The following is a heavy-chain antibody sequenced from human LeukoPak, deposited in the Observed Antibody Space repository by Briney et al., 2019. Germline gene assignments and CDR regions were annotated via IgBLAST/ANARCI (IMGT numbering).Heavy chain of an antibody. CDR1: GGTFSSYA. Sequence: SVKVTCKASGGTFSSYAISWVRQAPGQGLEWMGGIIPIFGTANYAQKFQGRVTITADESTSTAYMELSSLRSEDTAVYYCARGNRYGDNGSIHYWGQGTLVTVSS. J-gene: IGHJ4*02. CDR2: IIPIFGTA. CDR3: ARGNRYGDNGSIHY. V-gene: IGHV1-69*13. D-gene: IGHD3-10*01.